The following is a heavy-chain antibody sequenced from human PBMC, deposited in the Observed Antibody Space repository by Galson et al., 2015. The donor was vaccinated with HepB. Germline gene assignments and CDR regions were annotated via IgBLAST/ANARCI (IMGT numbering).Heavy chain of an antibody. Sequence: ETLSLTCTVSGGSISSYYWSWIRQPPGKGLEWIGYIYYSGSTNYNPSLKSRVTISVDTSKNQFSLKLSSVTAADTAVYYCARGGGPSDYDFWSGYWPYYYYGMDVWGQGTTVTVSS. V-gene: IGHV4-59*01. CDR1: GGSISSYY. D-gene: IGHD3-3*01. CDR2: IYYSGST. J-gene: IGHJ6*02. CDR3: ARGGGPSDYDFWSGYWPYYYYGMDV.